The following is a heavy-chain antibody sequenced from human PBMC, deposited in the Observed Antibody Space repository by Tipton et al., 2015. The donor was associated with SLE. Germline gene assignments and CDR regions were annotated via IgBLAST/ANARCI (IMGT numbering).Heavy chain of an antibody. CDR3: ARESYGGATPDAFDI. V-gene: IGHV3-48*03. CDR1: GFTFSSYE. CDR2: ISSSGSTI. J-gene: IGHJ3*02. Sequence: SLRLSCAASGFTFSSYEMNWVRQAPGKGLEWVSYISSSGSTIYYADSVKGRFTISRDNSKNTLYLQMNSLRAEDTAVYYCARESYGGATPDAFDIWGQGTMVTVSS. D-gene: IGHD1-26*01.